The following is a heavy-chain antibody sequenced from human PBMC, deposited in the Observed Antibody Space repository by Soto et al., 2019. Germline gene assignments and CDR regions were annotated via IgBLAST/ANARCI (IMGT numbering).Heavy chain of an antibody. CDR1: GDSISSVAHY. D-gene: IGHD3-10*01. CDR2: LYYTGST. Sequence: TSEPLSLTCSVSGDSISSVAHYWAWVRQPPGKGLEWIGSLYYTGSTYYNPSLKSRAAISIDTSKNQFSLNLMSTTAADTAVYYCARHSINKRWYYGWSDPWGHGTLVTVFS. V-gene: IGHV4-39*01. CDR3: ARHSINKRWYYGWSDP. J-gene: IGHJ5*02.